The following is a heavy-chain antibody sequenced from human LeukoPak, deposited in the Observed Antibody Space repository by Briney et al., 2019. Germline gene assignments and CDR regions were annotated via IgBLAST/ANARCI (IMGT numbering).Heavy chain of an antibody. Sequence: GGALRLSCTASGFTFDDYAMQWVRQAPAKGLELVSLISGDGGTTDYADSVKGRFTISRDNRRNSLYLHMNSLRTEDTALYFCAKVYVGSWYAYDHWGQGTLVNVSS. CDR2: ISGDGGTT. CDR3: AKVYVGSWYAYDH. CDR1: GFTFDDYA. D-gene: IGHD6-13*01. V-gene: IGHV3-43*02. J-gene: IGHJ4*02.